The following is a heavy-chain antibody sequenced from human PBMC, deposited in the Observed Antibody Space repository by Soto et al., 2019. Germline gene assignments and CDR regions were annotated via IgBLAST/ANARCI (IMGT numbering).Heavy chain of an antibody. J-gene: IGHJ4*02. CDR3: ARVQPYGSGSYYTAFDY. CDR1: GGSISSYY. V-gene: IGHV4-59*01. CDR2: IYYSGST. D-gene: IGHD3-10*01. Sequence: ETLSLTCTVSGGSISSYYWSWIRQPPGKGLEWIGYIYYSGSTNYNPSLKSRVTISVDTSKNQFSLKLSSVTAADTAVYYCARVQPYGSGSYYTAFDYWGQGTLVTVSS.